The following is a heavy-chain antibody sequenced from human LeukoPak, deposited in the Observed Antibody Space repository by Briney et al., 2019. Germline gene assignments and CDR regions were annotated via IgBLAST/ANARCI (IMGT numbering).Heavy chain of an antibody. V-gene: IGHV4-61*01. CDR2: IYYSGST. Sequence: SETLSLTCTVSGGSVSSGSYYWSWIRQAPGKGLEWIGYIYYSGSTNYNPSLKSRVTISVDTSKNQFSLKLSSVTAADTAVYYCARVAIVVVVAAPYFDYWGQGTLVTVSS. CDR1: GGSVSSGSYY. D-gene: IGHD2-15*01. CDR3: ARVAIVVVVAAPYFDY. J-gene: IGHJ4*02.